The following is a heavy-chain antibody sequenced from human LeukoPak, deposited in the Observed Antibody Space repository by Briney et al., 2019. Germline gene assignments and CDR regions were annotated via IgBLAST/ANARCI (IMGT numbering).Heavy chain of an antibody. Sequence: PGGSLRLSCAASGFTFNKFAMSWVRQAPGKGLQWVSAIIGSGGSTSNADSVKGRFTISRDNSKNTLYLQMNSLRAEDSAVYYCATSGYSYGPDYYYMDVWGKGTTVTVSS. CDR1: GFTFNKFA. D-gene: IGHD5-18*01. CDR3: ATSGYSYGPDYYYMDV. J-gene: IGHJ6*03. V-gene: IGHV3-23*01. CDR2: IIGSGGST.